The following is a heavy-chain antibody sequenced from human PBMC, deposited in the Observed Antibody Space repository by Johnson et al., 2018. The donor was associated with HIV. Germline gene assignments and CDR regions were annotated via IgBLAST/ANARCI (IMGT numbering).Heavy chain of an antibody. J-gene: IGHJ3*01. V-gene: IGHV3-7*01. CDR1: GFTFSSYW. CDR2: IKQDGSEK. CDR3: AVESTFCGGDCYDGFDF. D-gene: IGHD2-21*02. Sequence: VQLVESGGGLVQPGGSLRLSCAASGFTFSSYWMSWVRQAPGQGLEWVANIKQDGSEKYYVDSVKGRFTISRDNAKNSLYLQMNSLRAEDTAVYYCAVESTFCGGDCYDGFDFWGQGTMVTVS.